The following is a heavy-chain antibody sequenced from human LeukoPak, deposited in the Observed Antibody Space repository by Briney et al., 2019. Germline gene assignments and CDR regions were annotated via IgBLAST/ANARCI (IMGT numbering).Heavy chain of an antibody. V-gene: IGHV4-34*01. D-gene: IGHD2-8*01. J-gene: IGHJ3*02. CDR1: GGSFSGYY. Sequence: SETLSLTCAVYGGSFSGYYWSWIRQPPGKGLEWIGEINHSGSTNYNPSLKSRVTISVDTSKNQFSLKLSSVTAADTAVYYCAKHRKMYHSFDIWGQGTMVTVSS. CDR3: AKHRKMYHSFDI. CDR2: INHSGST.